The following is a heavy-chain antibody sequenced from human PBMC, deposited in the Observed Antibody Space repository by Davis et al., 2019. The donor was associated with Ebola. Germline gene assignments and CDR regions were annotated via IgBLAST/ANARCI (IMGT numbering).Heavy chain of an antibody. CDR1: GFSFSTYG. CDR2: IRYAGNDR. CDR3: AKGDNSGWYGFDY. Sequence: GESLKISCAASGFSFSTYGMHWVRQAPGKGLEWVAWIRYAGNDRYYADSVEGRFTISRDNSRNTLYLQMNSLRVEDTALYYCAKGDNSGWYGFDYWGQGTLVTVSS. D-gene: IGHD6-19*01. V-gene: IGHV3-30*02. J-gene: IGHJ4*02.